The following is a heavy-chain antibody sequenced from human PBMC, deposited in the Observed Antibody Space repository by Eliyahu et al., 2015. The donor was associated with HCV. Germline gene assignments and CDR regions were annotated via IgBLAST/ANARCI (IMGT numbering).Heavy chain of an antibody. J-gene: IGHJ4*02. CDR3: TTWLSPLEWLLL. CDR2: IKSKTDGGTT. D-gene: IGHD3-3*01. V-gene: IGHV3-15*01. Sequence: EVQLVESGGGLVKPGGSLRLSCAASGFTFSNAWMSWVRQAPGKGLEWVGRIKSKTDGGTTDYAAPVKGRFTISRDDSKNTLYLQMNSLKTEDTAVYYCTTWLSPLEWLLLWGQGTLVTVSS. CDR1: GFTFSNAW.